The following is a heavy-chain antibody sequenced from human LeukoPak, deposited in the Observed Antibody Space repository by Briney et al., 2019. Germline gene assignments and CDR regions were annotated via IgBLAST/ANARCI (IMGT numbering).Heavy chain of an antibody. D-gene: IGHD3-3*01. Sequence: PSETLSLTCAVYGASFSGYYWSWLRQPPGKGLEWIGEINHSGSTNYNPSLKSRVTISVDTSKNQFSLKLSSVTAADTAVYYCARAHYDFCGFDPWGQGTLVTVSS. J-gene: IGHJ5*02. V-gene: IGHV4-34*01. CDR3: ARAHYDFCGFDP. CDR1: GASFSGYY. CDR2: INHSGST.